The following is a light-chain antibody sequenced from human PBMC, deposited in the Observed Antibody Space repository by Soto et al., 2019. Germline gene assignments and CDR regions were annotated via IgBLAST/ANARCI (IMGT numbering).Light chain of an antibody. CDR2: AAS. CDR1: QAISNW. J-gene: IGKJ3*01. Sequence: DIQMTQSPSSVSASVGDRVTITCRASQAISNWVAWYQQKPGTAPKLLIYAASSLQSGVPSRFSGSGSGTHFTLIINSLRPEDFATYYCQQTNSFPLTFGPGTKVDIK. CDR3: QQTNSFPLT. V-gene: IGKV1-12*01.